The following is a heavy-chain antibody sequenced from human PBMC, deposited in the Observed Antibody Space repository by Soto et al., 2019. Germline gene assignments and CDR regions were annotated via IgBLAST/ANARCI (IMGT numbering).Heavy chain of an antibody. Sequence: GASVKVSCKASGYTFTSYGISWVRQAPGQGLEWMGWISAYNGNTNYAQKLQGRVTMTTDTSTSTAYMELRSLRSDDTAVYYCARGTLSYYDFWSGSDYYMDVWGKGTTVTVSS. V-gene: IGHV1-18*01. J-gene: IGHJ6*03. D-gene: IGHD3-3*01. CDR2: ISAYNGNT. CDR1: GYTFTSYG. CDR3: ARGTLSYYDFWSGSDYYMDV.